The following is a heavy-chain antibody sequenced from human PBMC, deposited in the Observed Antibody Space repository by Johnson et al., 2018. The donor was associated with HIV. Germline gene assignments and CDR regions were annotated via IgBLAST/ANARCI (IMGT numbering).Heavy chain of an antibody. V-gene: IGHV3-30*04. CDR1: GLNFSDYC. J-gene: IGHJ3*01. D-gene: IGHD2-15*01. CDR2: ISYDGSNK. CDR3: AKEDCSAIVCSDDGFHL. Sequence: QVQLVESGGGVVQPGMFVRLSCAASGLNFSDYCMHWVRQAPGNGLEWVAVISYDGSNKYYADSVKGRFTISRDSSKTTLFLQMKSLRPEDTAVYFWAKEDCSAIVCSDDGFHLWGQGTMVTVSS.